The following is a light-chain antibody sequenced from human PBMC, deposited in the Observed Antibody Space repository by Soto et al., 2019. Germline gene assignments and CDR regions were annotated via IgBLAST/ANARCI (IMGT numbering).Light chain of an antibody. Sequence: IQMTQSPSSLSASIGDRVTITCHASHDIRNSLNWYQQTPGKPPKLLISDASNLEAGVPSRFSGSGSGTEFTLTISSLQPDDFATYYCQHYNSYSEAFGQGTKVDIK. CDR2: DAS. CDR3: QHYNSYSEA. CDR1: HDIRNS. V-gene: IGKV1-33*01. J-gene: IGKJ1*01.